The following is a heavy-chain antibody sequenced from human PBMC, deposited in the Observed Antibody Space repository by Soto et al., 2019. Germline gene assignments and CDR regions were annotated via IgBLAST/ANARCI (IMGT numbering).Heavy chain of an antibody. J-gene: IGHJ6*03. Sequence: EVQLAESGGGLAQPGGSLRLSCAASGFTLSGYAMDWVRQAPGKGLEYVSGISSNGVGTYYANSVQGRFTISRDNSKNTVYLHMGRLRPEDMAVYYCARRARPDSYYMDVWGKGTTVTVSS. CDR1: GFTLSGYA. CDR2: ISSNGVGT. V-gene: IGHV3-64*01. D-gene: IGHD6-6*01. CDR3: ARRARPDSYYMDV.